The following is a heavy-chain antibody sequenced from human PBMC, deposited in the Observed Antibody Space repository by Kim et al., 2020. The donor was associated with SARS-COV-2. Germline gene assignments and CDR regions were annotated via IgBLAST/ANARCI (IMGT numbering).Heavy chain of an antibody. V-gene: IGHV1-69*13. D-gene: IGHD6-19*01. Sequence: SVKVSCNASGGTFSSYAISWVRQAPGQGLEWMGGIIPIFGTANYAQKFQGRVTITADESTSTAYMELSSLRSEDTAVYYCARVIAVAGKYYYYYYGMDVWGQGTTVTVSS. CDR2: IIPIFGTA. CDR1: GGTFSSYA. CDR3: ARVIAVAGKYYYYYYGMDV. J-gene: IGHJ6*02.